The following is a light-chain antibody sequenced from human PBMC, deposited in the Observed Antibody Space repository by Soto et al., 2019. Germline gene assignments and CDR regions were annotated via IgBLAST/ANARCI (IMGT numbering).Light chain of an antibody. CDR2: DAS. CDR3: QQRSNWPPIT. CDR1: QSVNSY. J-gene: IGKJ5*01. Sequence: EIVLTQSPATLSLSPGERATLSCRASQSVNSYLAWYQQKPGQAPRLLIYDASNRATVIPARFSGSGSGTDFTLTISSLEPEDFAVYYCQQRSNWPPITFGQGTRLEIK. V-gene: IGKV3-11*01.